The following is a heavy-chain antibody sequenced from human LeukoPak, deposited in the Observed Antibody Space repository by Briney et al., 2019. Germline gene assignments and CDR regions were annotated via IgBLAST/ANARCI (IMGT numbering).Heavy chain of an antibody. CDR3: ARDRSGYANDAFDF. V-gene: IGHV3-30-3*01. Sequence: GGSLRLSCAASGFTFSDYAMHWVRQAPGKGLEWVAVLSYGGTNKYYADSVKGRFTISRDDSKNTMFLQMNSLRAEDTAVYHCARDRSGYANDAFDFWGQGTMVTVSS. J-gene: IGHJ3*01. CDR1: GFTFSDYA. CDR2: LSYGGTNK. D-gene: IGHD3-3*01.